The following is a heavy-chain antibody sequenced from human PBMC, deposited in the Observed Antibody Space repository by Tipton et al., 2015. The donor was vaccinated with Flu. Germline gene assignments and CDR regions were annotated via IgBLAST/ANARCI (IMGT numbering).Heavy chain of an antibody. CDR2: IASNGGTT. J-gene: IGHJ6*02. V-gene: IGHV3-64*01. CDR3: ARAGSLLLEGALDV. D-gene: IGHD3-3*01. Sequence: AVWGFSFSSYGMHWVRQAPGKGLQYVSGIASNGGTTYYANSVKGRFTISRDNSKNTLYLQMGSLRGEDMAVYYCARAGSLLLEGALDVWGQGTTVTVSS. CDR1: GFSFSSYG.